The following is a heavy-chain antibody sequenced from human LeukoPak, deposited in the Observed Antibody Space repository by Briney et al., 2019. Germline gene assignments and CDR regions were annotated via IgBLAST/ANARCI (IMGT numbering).Heavy chain of an antibody. V-gene: IGHV3-21*01. CDR2: ISSSSSYI. J-gene: IGHJ4*02. CDR1: GFTFSSYS. Sequence: GGSLRLSCAASGFTFSSYSMNWVRQAPGKGLEWVSSISSSSSYIYYADSVKGRFTISRANAKNSLYLQMNSLRAEDTAVYYCAKGNTIFGVDFDNWGQGTLVTVSS. CDR3: AKGNTIFGVDFDN. D-gene: IGHD3-3*01.